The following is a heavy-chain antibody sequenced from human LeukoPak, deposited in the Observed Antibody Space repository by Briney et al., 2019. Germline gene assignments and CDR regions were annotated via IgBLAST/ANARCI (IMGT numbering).Heavy chain of an antibody. Sequence: GASVKVSCKASGYTFTSYGISWVRQAPGQGLEWMGWISAYNGNTNYAQKLQGRVTMTTDTSTSTAYMELRSLRSDDTAVYYCARVGSMAVAGDPTLLDYWGQGTLVTVSS. V-gene: IGHV1-18*01. J-gene: IGHJ4*02. CDR1: GYTFTSYG. CDR2: ISAYNGNT. D-gene: IGHD6-19*01. CDR3: ARVGSMAVAGDPTLLDY.